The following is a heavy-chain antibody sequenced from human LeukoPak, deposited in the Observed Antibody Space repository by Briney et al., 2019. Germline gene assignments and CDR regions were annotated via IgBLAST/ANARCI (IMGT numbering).Heavy chain of an antibody. V-gene: IGHV4-59*01. Sequence: PSETLSLTCTASGGSISSYYWSWIRQPPGKGLEWIGYTYYSGSTNYNPSLKSRVTISVDTSKNQFSLKLSSVTAADTAVYYCASLRGYSSYYYMDVWGKGTTVTVSS. CDR1: GGSISSYY. CDR3: ASLRGYSSYYYMDV. D-gene: IGHD5-18*01. CDR2: TYYSGST. J-gene: IGHJ6*03.